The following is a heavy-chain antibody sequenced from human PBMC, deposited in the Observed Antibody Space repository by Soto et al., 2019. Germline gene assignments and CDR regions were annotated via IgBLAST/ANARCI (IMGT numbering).Heavy chain of an antibody. D-gene: IGHD3-22*01. Sequence: ASVKISCKASGYTFTSYGIRWVRQAPGQGLEWMGWISAYNGNTNYAQKFQGRVTITADESTSTAYMELSSLRSEDTAVYYCARQSYYDSSGYYGAFDIWGQGTMVTVSS. V-gene: IGHV1-18*04. CDR3: ARQSYYDSSGYYGAFDI. CDR2: ISAYNGNT. J-gene: IGHJ3*02. CDR1: GYTFTSYG.